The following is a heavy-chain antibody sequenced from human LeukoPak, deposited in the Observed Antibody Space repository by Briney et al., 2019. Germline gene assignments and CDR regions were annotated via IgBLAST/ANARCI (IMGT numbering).Heavy chain of an antibody. J-gene: IGHJ4*02. CDR3: ARDLLFGGPFDY. D-gene: IGHD3-16*01. V-gene: IGHV3-30-3*01. Sequence: GGSLRLSCAASGFTFSSYAMHWVRQAPGKGLEWVAVISYDGSNKYYADSVKGRFTISRDNSKNTLYLQMNSLRAEDTAVYYCARDLLFGGPFDYWGQGTPVTVSS. CDR1: GFTFSSYA. CDR2: ISYDGSNK.